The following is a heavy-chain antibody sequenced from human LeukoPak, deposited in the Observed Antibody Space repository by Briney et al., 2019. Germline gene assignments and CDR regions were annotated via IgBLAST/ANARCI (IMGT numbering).Heavy chain of an antibody. V-gene: IGHV3-33*01. CDR1: GFTFSSYG. CDR3: ARGQLLFDF. Sequence: GRSLRLSCAASGFTFSSYGLHWVRQAPGKGLEWVAVIWYDGNKKYYADSVKGRFTISRDNSKNTLYLQMNSLRAEDTAVYYCARGQLLFDFWGRGTLVTVSS. D-gene: IGHD2-2*01. J-gene: IGHJ4*02. CDR2: IWYDGNKK.